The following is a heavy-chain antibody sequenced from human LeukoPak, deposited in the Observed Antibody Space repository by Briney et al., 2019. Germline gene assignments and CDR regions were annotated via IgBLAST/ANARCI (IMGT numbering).Heavy chain of an antibody. CDR2: FDPEDGET. CDR1: GYTLTELS. J-gene: IGHJ4*02. CDR3: ATLAPTRYSSGWYLSRFDC. D-gene: IGHD6-19*01. V-gene: IGHV1-24*01. Sequence: ASVKVSCKVSGYTLTELSMDWVRQAPGKGLEWMGGFDPEDGETIYAQRFQGRVTTTENTSTDTAYMELSSLRSEDTAMYYCATLAPTRYSSGWYLSRFDCWGQGTLVTVSS.